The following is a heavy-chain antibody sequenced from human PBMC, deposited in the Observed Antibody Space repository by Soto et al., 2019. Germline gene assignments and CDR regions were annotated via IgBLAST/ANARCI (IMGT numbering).Heavy chain of an antibody. J-gene: IGHJ4*02. CDR1: GYDFTDHY. Sequence: QVQLVQSGAEVKKPGASVKVSCKASGYDFTDHYIHWVRQAPGQGLGWMGIISPGGGSTRYSRKFQARLTMTRDTSTSAVYTELSSLRAEDTAVYYCARAPRGGVIIVITLAQIDYWGQGTLVTVSS. D-gene: IGHD3-10*01. V-gene: IGHV1-46*01. CDR2: ISPGGGST. CDR3: ARAPRGGVIIVITLAQIDY.